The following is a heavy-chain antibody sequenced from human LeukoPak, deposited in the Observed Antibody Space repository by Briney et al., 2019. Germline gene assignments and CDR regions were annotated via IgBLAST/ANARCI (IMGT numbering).Heavy chain of an antibody. CDR1: GGSISSLY. D-gene: IGHD6-19*01. CDR2: IYYTGST. CDR3: ARRKPYTNGWYYFDY. J-gene: IGHJ4*02. Sequence: SETLSLTCSVSGGSISSLYWSWIRQPPGKGLEWIGYIYYTGSTNYNPSLKSRVTISVDTSKNQFSLKLTPVTAADTAVYYCARRKPYTNGWYYFDYWGQGTLVTVSS. V-gene: IGHV4-59*08.